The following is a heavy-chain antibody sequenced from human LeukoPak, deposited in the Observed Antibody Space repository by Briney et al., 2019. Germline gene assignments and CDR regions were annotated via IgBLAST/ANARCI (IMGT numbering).Heavy chain of an antibody. V-gene: IGHV3-30-3*01. CDR2: ISYDGSNK. J-gene: IGHJ3*02. CDR3: ARDRSREWELLGAHDAFDI. Sequence: PGGSLRLSCAASGFTFSSYAMHWVRQAPGKGLEWVAVISYDGSNKYYADSVKGRFTISRDNSKSTLYLQMNSLRAEDTAVYYCARDRSREWELLGAHDAFDIWGQGTMVTVSS. CDR1: GFTFSSYA. D-gene: IGHD1-26*01.